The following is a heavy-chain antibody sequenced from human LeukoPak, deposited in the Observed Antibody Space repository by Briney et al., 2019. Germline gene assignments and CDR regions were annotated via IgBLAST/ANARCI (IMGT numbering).Heavy chain of an antibody. CDR2: IYYSGST. CDR1: GGSISSYY. CDR3: ARGGGVAAGTPSPIDH. Sequence: PSETLSLTCTVSGGSISSYYWSWIRQPPGKGLEWIGYIYYSGSTNYNPSLKSRVTISVDTSKNQFSLKLSSVTAADTAVYYCARGGGVAAGTPSPIDHWGQGTLVTVSS. D-gene: IGHD6-13*01. V-gene: IGHV4-59*08. J-gene: IGHJ4*02.